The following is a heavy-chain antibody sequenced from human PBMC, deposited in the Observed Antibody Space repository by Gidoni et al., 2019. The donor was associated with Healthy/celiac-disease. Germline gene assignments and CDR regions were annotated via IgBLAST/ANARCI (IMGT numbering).Heavy chain of an antibody. Sequence: EVQLLESGGGLVQPGGSLRLSCAASGFTFRSYAMAWVRQAPGKGLEWVSAIRGSGCSTYYADSVKGRFTISRDNSKNTLYLQMNSLRAEDTAVYYCAKDPHPIVVVPAWDYYYYGMDVWGQGTTVTVSS. J-gene: IGHJ6*02. CDR3: AKDPHPIVVVPAWDYYYYGMDV. D-gene: IGHD2-2*01. CDR2: IRGSGCST. V-gene: IGHV3-23*01. CDR1: GFTFRSYA.